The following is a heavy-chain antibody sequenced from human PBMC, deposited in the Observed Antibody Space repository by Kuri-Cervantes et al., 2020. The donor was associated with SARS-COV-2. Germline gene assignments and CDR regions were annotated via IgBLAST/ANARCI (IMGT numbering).Heavy chain of an antibody. J-gene: IGHJ3*02. V-gene: IGHV3-74*01. CDR3: ARGSFYSYGYDAFDI. CDR1: GFTFSGHW. CDR2: INPDGSYT. D-gene: IGHD5-18*01. Sequence: GGSLRLSCAASGFTFSGHWIHWVRQAPGKGLVWVSRINPDGSYTNNADSVKGRFTLSRDNAKNSLYLQMNSLRAEDTAVYYCARGSFYSYGYDAFDIWGQGTMVTVSS.